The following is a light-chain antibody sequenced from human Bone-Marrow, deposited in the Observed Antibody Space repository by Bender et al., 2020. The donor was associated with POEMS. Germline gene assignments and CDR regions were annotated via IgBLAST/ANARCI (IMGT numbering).Light chain of an antibody. V-gene: IGLV3-1*01. CDR3: QAWDTYSVI. CDR2: QDT. Sequence: SYEVTQPPPVSVSPGHTASITCSGDDLGDKYVAWYQQKPGQSPVLVIYQDTKRPSGIPERFSGSNSGNTATLTISGTQAMDEADYYCQAWDTYSVIFGGGTKLTVL. CDR1: DLGDKY. J-gene: IGLJ2*01.